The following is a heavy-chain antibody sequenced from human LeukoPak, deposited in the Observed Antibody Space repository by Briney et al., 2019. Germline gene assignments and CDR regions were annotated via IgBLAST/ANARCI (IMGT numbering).Heavy chain of an antibody. CDR3: ARERGRGRDSPWFDY. CDR2: IYSDGST. Sequence: GGSLRLSCAASGFIVSGDFMSWVHQAPGKGLEWVSVIYSDGSTYYADSVKGRFTISRDNSKNTLDLQMTGLRAEDTAVYYCARERGRGRDSPWFDYWGQGTLVTVSS. CDR1: GFIVSGDF. V-gene: IGHV3-53*01. J-gene: IGHJ4*02. D-gene: IGHD1-26*01.